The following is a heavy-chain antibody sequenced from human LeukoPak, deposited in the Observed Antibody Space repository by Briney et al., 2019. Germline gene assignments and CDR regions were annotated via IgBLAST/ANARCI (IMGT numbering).Heavy chain of an antibody. D-gene: IGHD3-10*01. V-gene: IGHV3-23*01. J-gene: IGHJ4*02. Sequence: GGSLRLSCAAAGFTFSSYAMSWVRQAPGKGLEWVSAISGSGGSTYYADSVKGRFTISRDNSKNTLYLQMNSLRAEDTAVYYCAKELKVAYYGSGSYYIVDYWGQGTLVTVSS. CDR3: AKELKVAYYGSGSYYIVDY. CDR1: GFTFSSYA. CDR2: ISGSGGST.